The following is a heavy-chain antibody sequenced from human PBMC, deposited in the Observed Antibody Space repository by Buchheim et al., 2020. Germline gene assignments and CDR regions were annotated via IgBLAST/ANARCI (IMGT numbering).Heavy chain of an antibody. V-gene: IGHV3-11*01. Sequence: QVQLVESGGGLVKPGGSLRLSCAASGFTFSDYYMSWIRQAPGKGLEWVSYISSSGGTMYYADSVKGRFTLSRDNAKNSMYLQMNSLRAEDTAVYYCAGSIYIAEAGSSGFDWFDPWGQGTL. D-gene: IGHD6-13*01. CDR1: GFTFSDYY. CDR2: ISSSGGTM. CDR3: AGSIYIAEAGSSGFDWFDP. J-gene: IGHJ5*02.